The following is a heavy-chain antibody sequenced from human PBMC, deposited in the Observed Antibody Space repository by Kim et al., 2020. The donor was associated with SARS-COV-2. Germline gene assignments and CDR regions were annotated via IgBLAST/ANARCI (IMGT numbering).Heavy chain of an antibody. CDR1: GFTFSSSD. V-gene: IGHV3-23*01. D-gene: IGHD2-8*02. J-gene: IGHJ4*02. Sequence: GGSLRLSCAASGFTFSSSDMIWVRQAPGKGLEWVAAISKDGVGTTYKDSVKGRFTISRDNSKNTLSLQMNSLRAEDTAIYHCVKIRGYWYGDSWGPGTLVRVSS. CDR3: VKIRGYWYGDS. CDR2: ISKDGVGT.